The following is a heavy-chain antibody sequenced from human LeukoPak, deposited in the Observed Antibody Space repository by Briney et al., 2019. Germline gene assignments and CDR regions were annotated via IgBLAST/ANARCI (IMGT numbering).Heavy chain of an antibody. J-gene: IGHJ4*02. D-gene: IGHD3-3*01. CDR3: ARDLYDFWSGLPAY. Sequence: ASVKVSCKASGYTFTGYGISWVRQAPGQGLEWMGWISAYNGNTNYAQKLQGRVTMTTDTSTSTAYMELRSLRSDDTAVYYCARDLYDFWSGLPAYWGQGTLVTVSS. CDR1: GYTFTGYG. V-gene: IGHV1-18*01. CDR2: ISAYNGNT.